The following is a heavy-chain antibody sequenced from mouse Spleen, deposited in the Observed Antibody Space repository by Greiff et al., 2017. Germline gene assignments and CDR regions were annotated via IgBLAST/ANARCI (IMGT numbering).Heavy chain of an antibody. CDR3: ARDIRAYDGYYWYFDV. D-gene: IGHD2-3*01. Sequence: EVMLVESGGGLVQPGGSLRLSCATSGFTFTDYYMSWVRQPPGKALEWLGFIRNKANGYTTEYSASVKGRFTISRDNSQSILYLQMNTLRAEDSATYYCARDIRAYDGYYWYFDVWGAGTTVTVSS. CDR1: GFTFTDYY. CDR2: IRNKANGYTT. V-gene: IGHV7-3*02. J-gene: IGHJ1*01.